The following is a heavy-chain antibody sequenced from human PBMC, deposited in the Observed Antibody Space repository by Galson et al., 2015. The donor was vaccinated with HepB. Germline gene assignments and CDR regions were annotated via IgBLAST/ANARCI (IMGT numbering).Heavy chain of an antibody. CDR3: ARGGLQFYGTDV. D-gene: IGHD4-11*01. V-gene: IGHV3-33*01. CDR2: IYYDGSNK. Sequence: SLRLSCAASGFTFSFFGMHWVRQAPGKGLEWVAVIYYDGSNKYYAESVKGRFTISRDNSKNTLYLQMNSLRAEDTAVYYCARGGLQFYGTDVWGQGTTVTVSS. CDR1: GFTFSFFG. J-gene: IGHJ6*02.